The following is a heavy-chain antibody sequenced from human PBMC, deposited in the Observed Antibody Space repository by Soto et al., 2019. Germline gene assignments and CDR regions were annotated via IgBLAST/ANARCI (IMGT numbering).Heavy chain of an antibody. CDR2: IKSKTRGGTV. D-gene: IGHD2-21*02. Sequence: EVQLVESGGDLVEPGGSLRLSCAASGFTFSNAWMTWVRQAPGKGLEWVGRIKSKTRGGTVDYAAPVKGRFTISRDDSKNTVYLQMNSLKTEDTAVYYCTTSPNLGCQSGAACHWDDAFDIWGQGTMVTVS. CDR1: GFTFSNAW. CDR3: TTSPNLGCQSGAACHWDDAFDI. J-gene: IGHJ3*02. V-gene: IGHV3-15*01.